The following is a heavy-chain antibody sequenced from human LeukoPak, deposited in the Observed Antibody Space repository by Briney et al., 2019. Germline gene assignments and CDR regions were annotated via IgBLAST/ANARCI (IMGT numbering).Heavy chain of an antibody. Sequence: SETLSLTCTVSGYSISSGYYWGWIRQPPGKGLEWIGYIYYSGSTYYNPSLKSRVTISVDTSKNQFSLKLSSVTAADTAVYYCAREGEVQFVDYWGQGTLVTVSS. J-gene: IGHJ4*02. CDR1: GYSISSGYY. D-gene: IGHD5-24*01. V-gene: IGHV4-38-2*02. CDR2: IYYSGST. CDR3: AREGEVQFVDY.